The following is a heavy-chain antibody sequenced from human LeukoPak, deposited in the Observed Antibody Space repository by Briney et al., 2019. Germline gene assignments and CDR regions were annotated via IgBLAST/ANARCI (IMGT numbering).Heavy chain of an antibody. V-gene: IGHV3-23*01. Sequence: GGSLRLSCAASGFTFSYYAMNWVRQAPGKGLEWVSGISSNSDTIYYADSVTGRFTISRDNSDNTLYLQMNSLRAEDTAVYYCAKVNYYGSGTSYRFNYFDFWGQGTLVTVSS. CDR2: ISSNSDTI. CDR3: AKVNYYGSGTSYRFNYFDF. D-gene: IGHD3-10*01. J-gene: IGHJ4*02. CDR1: GFTFSYYA.